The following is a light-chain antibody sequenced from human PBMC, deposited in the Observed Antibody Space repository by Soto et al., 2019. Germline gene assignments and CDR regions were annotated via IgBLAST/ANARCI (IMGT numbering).Light chain of an antibody. CDR3: QQSYSTPPIT. CDR1: QSISSY. V-gene: IGKV1-39*01. CDR2: AAS. Sequence: DIQMTHSPSSLSASVGDRVTITCRASQSISSYLNWYQQKPGKAPKLLIYAASSLQSGVPSRFSGSGSGTDFTLTISSLQPEDFATYYCQQSYSTPPITCGQGTRLRL. J-gene: IGKJ5*01.